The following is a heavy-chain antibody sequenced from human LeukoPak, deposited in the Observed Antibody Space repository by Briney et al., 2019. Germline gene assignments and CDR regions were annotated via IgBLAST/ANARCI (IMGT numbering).Heavy chain of an antibody. D-gene: IGHD1-26*01. CDR3: AKDRGSYYGRGYFYYGMDV. V-gene: IGHV3-23*01. Sequence: GGSLRLSCAASGFTFSSYAMSWVRQAPGKGLEWVSAISGSGGSTYYADSVKGRFTISRDNSENRLYLQMISLRAEDTAVYYCAKDRGSYYGRGYFYYGMDVWGQGTTVTVSS. CDR2: ISGSGGST. J-gene: IGHJ6*02. CDR1: GFTFSSYA.